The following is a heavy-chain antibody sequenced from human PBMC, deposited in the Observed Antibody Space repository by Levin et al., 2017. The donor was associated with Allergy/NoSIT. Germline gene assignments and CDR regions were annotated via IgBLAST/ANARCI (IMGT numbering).Heavy chain of an antibody. J-gene: IGHJ6*02. Sequence: GESLKISCAASGFTFSSYGMHWVRQAPGKGLEWVAVIWYDGSNKYYADSVKGRFTISRDNSKNTLYLQMNSLRAEDTAVYYCARGGTAMVIRGPRYYYGMDVWGQGTTVTVSS. V-gene: IGHV3-33*01. CDR3: ARGGTAMVIRGPRYYYGMDV. CDR1: GFTFSSYG. CDR2: IWYDGSNK. D-gene: IGHD5-18*01.